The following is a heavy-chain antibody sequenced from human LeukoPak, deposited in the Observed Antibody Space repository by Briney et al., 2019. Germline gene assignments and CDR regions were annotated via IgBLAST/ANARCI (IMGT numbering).Heavy chain of an antibody. CDR1: GFTFSSYG. CDR3: AKDPIPARKAVAGYFDY. V-gene: IGHV3-30*18. CDR2: ISYDGSNK. D-gene: IGHD6-19*01. Sequence: GGSLRLSCAASGFTFSSYGMHWVRQAPGKGLEWVAVISYDGSNKYYADSVKGRFTISRDNSKNTLYLQMNSLRAEDTAVYYCAKDPIPARKAVAGYFDYWGQGTLVTVSS. J-gene: IGHJ4*02.